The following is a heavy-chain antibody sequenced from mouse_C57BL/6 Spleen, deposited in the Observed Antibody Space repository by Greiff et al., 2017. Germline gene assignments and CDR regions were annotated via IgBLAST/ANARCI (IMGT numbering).Heavy chain of an antibody. CDR3: ARLRGEYGYDGGFAY. V-gene: IGHV1-53*01. CDR2: INPGNGGT. J-gene: IGHJ3*01. Sequence: QVQLQQPGTELVKPGASVKLSCKASGYTFTSYWMHWVKQRPGQGLEWIGNINPGNGGTNYNEKFKSKATLTVDKSSSTAYMQLSSLTSEDSAVYYCARLRGEYGYDGGFAYWGQGTLVTVSA. CDR1: GYTFTSYW. D-gene: IGHD2-2*01.